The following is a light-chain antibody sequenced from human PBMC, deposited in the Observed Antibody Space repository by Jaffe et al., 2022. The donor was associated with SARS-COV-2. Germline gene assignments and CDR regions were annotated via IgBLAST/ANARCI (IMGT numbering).Light chain of an antibody. Sequence: QSALTQPPSVSGSPGQSVTISCDGTSGDVGGHYRVSWYQQPPGTAPKLMIYEVTKRPSGVPDRFSGSKSGNTASLTISGLQAEDEADYYCSSLTSSNTVIFGGGTKLTVL. V-gene: IGLV2-18*02. CDR2: EVT. CDR3: SSLTSSNTVI. J-gene: IGLJ2*01. CDR1: SGDVGGHYR.